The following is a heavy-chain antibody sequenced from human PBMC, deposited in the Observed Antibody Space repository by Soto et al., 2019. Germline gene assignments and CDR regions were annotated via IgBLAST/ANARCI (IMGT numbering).Heavy chain of an antibody. Sequence: ESLRLSCAASGFTLTSFAVSRVCRAPAKELAWVSAISRSGGATYYADSVKGRFTVSRGNSRNTVYLQVDSLRLEDTALYPGTIRARLSQSYFNVWGKGTLVTVSS. V-gene: IGHV3-23*01. CDR1: GFTLTSFA. CDR3: TIRARLSQSYFNV. J-gene: IGHJ4*02. CDR2: ISRSGGAT. D-gene: IGHD3-16*02.